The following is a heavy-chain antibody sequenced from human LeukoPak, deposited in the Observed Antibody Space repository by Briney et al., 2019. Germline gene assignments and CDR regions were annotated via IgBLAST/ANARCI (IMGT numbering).Heavy chain of an antibody. CDR3: ARASRDGYNIRY. Sequence: PGGSLRLSCAASGFTFSSYAMHWVRQAPGKGLEWVAVISYDGSNKYYADSVKGRFTISRDNSKNTLYLQMNGLRAEDTAVYYCARASRDGYNIRYWGQGTLVTVSS. J-gene: IGHJ4*02. CDR1: GFTFSSYA. V-gene: IGHV3-30-3*01. D-gene: IGHD5-24*01. CDR2: ISYDGSNK.